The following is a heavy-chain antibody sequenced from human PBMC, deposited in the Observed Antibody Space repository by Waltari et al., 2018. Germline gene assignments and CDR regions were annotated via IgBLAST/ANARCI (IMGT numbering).Heavy chain of an antibody. CDR2: ISYDGSNK. V-gene: IGHV3-30-3*01. CDR3: ARGGRTIFGVVIRYNWFDP. J-gene: IGHJ5*02. D-gene: IGHD3-3*01. Sequence: QVQLVESGGGVVQPGRSLRLSCAASGFTFSSYAMHWVRQAPGKGLEWVAVISYDGSNKYYADAVKGRFTISRDNSKNTLYLQMNSLRAEDTAVYYCARGGRTIFGVVIRYNWFDPWGQGTLVTVSS. CDR1: GFTFSSYA.